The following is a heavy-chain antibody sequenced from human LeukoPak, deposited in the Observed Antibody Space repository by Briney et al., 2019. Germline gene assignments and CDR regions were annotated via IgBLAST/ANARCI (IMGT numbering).Heavy chain of an antibody. D-gene: IGHD1-26*01. V-gene: IGHV3-7*01. CDR1: GFTFSSYW. Sequence: GGSLRLSCAASGFTFSSYWMSWVRQAPGKGLEWVANIKQDGSEKYYVDSVKGRFTISRDNAKNSLYLQMDSLRVEDTAVYYCARDPYSGNYGAYYYYYMDVWGKGTTVTISS. CDR2: IKQDGSEK. J-gene: IGHJ6*03. CDR3: ARDPYSGNYGAYYYYYMDV.